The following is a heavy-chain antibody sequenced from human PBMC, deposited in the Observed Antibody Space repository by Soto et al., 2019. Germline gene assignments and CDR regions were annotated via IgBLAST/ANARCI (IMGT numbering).Heavy chain of an antibody. CDR1: GFTFSSYE. V-gene: IGHV3-48*03. D-gene: IGHD6-13*01. CDR2: ISSSGSTI. J-gene: IGHJ5*02. CDR3: ARDREAAAGTWFDP. Sequence: PGGSLRLSCAASGFTFSSYEMNWVRQAPGKGLEWVSYISSSGSTIYYADSVKGRFTISRDNAKNSLYLQMNSLRAEDTAVYYCARDREAAAGTWFDPWGQGTLVTVSS.